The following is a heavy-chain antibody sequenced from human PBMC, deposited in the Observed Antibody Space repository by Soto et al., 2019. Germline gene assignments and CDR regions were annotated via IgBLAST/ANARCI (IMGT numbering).Heavy chain of an antibody. V-gene: IGHV4-59*01. CDR1: GGSISSSY. J-gene: IGHJ6*02. Sequence: SETLSLTCTVSGGSISSSYWSWIRQPPGKGLEWIGYIFYSGSTNYNPSLKSRVTMSVDTPKNQFSLRLNSVTAADTAVYYCAQGGVRMDVWGQGTKVTVSS. CDR2: IFYSGST. CDR3: AQGGVRMDV. D-gene: IGHD3-16*01.